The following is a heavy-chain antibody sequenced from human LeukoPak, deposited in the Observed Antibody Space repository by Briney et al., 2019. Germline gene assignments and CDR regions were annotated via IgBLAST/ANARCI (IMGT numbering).Heavy chain of an antibody. V-gene: IGHV3-21*01. D-gene: IGHD6-19*01. CDR2: INGSSTYI. CDR1: GFTFSIYR. CDR3: ARDQIYSIGDGMDV. Sequence: PGGSLRLSCAASGFTFSIYRMNWVRQAPGKGLEWVAFINGSSTYIYYADSVKGRFTISRDNAKNSLYLQMNSLRAEDTAVYYCARDQIYSIGDGMDVWGQGTTVTVSS. J-gene: IGHJ6*02.